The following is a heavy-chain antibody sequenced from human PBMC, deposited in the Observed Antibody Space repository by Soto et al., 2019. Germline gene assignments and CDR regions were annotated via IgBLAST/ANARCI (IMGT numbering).Heavy chain of an antibody. CDR2: ISCNSGSI. CDR1: GFTLDDYA. V-gene: IGHV3-9*01. J-gene: IGHJ6*02. CDR3: AKDRWARDSIDV. Sequence: GASLGLSCAVSGFTLDDYAMHWVRQAPGKVLEWVSGISCNSGSIVYVDSVKVRFTISRDNAKNSLYLQMSSLTTQDTAVYYCAKDRWARDSIDVWGQGTTVTVSS.